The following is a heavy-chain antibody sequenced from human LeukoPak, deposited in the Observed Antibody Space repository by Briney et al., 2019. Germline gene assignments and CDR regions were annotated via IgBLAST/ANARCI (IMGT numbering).Heavy chain of an antibody. V-gene: IGHV5-51*01. Sequence: GESLEISCKGSGYSFTSYWIGWVRPMPGKGLEWMGIIYPGDSDTRYSPSFQGQVTISADKSISTAYLQWSSLKASDTAMYYCARSYYYDSSGYRLGAFDIWGQGTMVTVSS. CDR1: GYSFTSYW. J-gene: IGHJ3*02. D-gene: IGHD3-22*01. CDR2: IYPGDSDT. CDR3: ARSYYYDSSGYRLGAFDI.